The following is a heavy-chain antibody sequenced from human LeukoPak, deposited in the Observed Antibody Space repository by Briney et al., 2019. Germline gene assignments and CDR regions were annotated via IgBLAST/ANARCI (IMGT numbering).Heavy chain of an antibody. J-gene: IGHJ4*02. CDR1: GGSISSSNW. D-gene: IGHD3-22*01. CDR2: IYHSGST. Sequence: SSETLSLTCAVSGGSISSSNWWSWVRQPPGKGLEWIGEIYHSGSTNYNPSLKSRVTISVDKSKNQFSLKLSSVTAADTAVYYCAILPAGEYYYDSSGSAHWGQGTLVTVSS. CDR3: AILPAGEYYYDSSGSAH. V-gene: IGHV4-4*02.